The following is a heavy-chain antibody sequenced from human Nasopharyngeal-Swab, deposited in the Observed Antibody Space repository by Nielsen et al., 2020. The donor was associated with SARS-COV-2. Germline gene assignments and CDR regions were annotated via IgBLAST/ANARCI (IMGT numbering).Heavy chain of an antibody. V-gene: IGHV3-48*01. D-gene: IGHD4-17*01. CDR3: ARARDYGDYGLHYYYYMDV. J-gene: IGHJ6*03. CDR1: GFTFSSYS. Sequence: GESLKISCAASGFTFSSYSMNWVRQAPGKGLEWVSYISSSSSIIYYADSVKGRFTISRDNAKNSLYLQMNSLRAEDTAVYYCARARDYGDYGLHYYYYMDVWGKGTTVTVSS. CDR2: ISSSSSII.